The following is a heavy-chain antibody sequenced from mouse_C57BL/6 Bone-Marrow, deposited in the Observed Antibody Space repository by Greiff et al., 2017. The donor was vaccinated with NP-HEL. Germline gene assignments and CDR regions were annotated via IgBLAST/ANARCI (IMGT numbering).Heavy chain of an antibody. CDR1: GYSITSGYY. J-gene: IGHJ4*01. Sequence: EVKLQESGPGLVKPSQSLSLTCSVTGYSITSGYYWNWIRQFPGNKLEWMGYISYDGSNNYNPSLKNRISITRDTSKNQFFLKLNSVTTEDTATYYCARVHYSNYGDAMDYWGQGTSVTVSS. D-gene: IGHD2-5*01. V-gene: IGHV3-6*01. CDR2: ISYDGSN. CDR3: ARVHYSNYGDAMDY.